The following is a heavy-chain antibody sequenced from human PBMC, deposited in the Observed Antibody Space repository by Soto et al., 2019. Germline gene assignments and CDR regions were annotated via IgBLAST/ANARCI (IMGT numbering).Heavy chain of an antibody. CDR3: ARDEAWAAAGDNWFDP. D-gene: IGHD6-13*01. V-gene: IGHV1-18*01. CDR2: ISAYNGNT. J-gene: IGHJ5*02. CDR1: GYTFTSYG. Sequence: QVQLVQSGAEVKKPGASVKVSCKASGYTFTSYGISWVRQAPGQGLEWMGWISAYNGNTNYAQKLQGRVTMTTDTSTSTAYRELRSLRSDDTAVYYCARDEAWAAAGDNWFDPWGQGTLVTVSS.